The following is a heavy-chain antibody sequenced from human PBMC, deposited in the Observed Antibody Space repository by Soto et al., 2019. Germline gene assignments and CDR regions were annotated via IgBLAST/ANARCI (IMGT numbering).Heavy chain of an antibody. CDR2: ISATGST. J-gene: IGHJ4*02. D-gene: IGHD1-26*01. CDR1: GFTFSNYA. V-gene: IGHV3-23*01. CDR3: AKVSNKWAVAQRGYLDY. Sequence: GGSLRLSCEASGFTFSNYAMSWVRQAPGKGLEWVSTISATGSTLYADSVKGRFTISRDNSKNTVYLQMNFLRAEDTAVYYCAKVSNKWAVAQRGYLDYWGQGTLVTVSS.